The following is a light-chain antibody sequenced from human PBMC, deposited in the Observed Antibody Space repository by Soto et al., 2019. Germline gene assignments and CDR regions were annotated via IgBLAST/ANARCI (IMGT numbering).Light chain of an antibody. CDR2: LNSDGSH. J-gene: IGLJ1*01. CDR3: QTWGTGSHV. CDR1: SGHSSYA. Sequence: QSVLTQSPSASASLGASVKLTCTLSSGHSSYAIAWHQQQPEKGPRYLMKLNSDGSHSKGDGIPDRFSGSSSGAERYLTISSLQSEDEADYYCQTWGTGSHVFGTGTKVTVL. V-gene: IGLV4-69*01.